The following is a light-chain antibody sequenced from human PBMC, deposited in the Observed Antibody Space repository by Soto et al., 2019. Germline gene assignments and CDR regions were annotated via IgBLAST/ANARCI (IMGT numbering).Light chain of an antibody. CDR1: QSVSSY. CDR3: QQRNNWQS. J-gene: IGKJ2*03. Sequence: EIVLTQSPATLSLSPGERATLSCRASQSVSSYLAWYQQKPGQAPRLLIYDASNRATGIPARFSGSGSGTDFTLTISSLEPEDFAGYYCQQRNNWQSFGQGTILEIK. V-gene: IGKV3-11*01. CDR2: DAS.